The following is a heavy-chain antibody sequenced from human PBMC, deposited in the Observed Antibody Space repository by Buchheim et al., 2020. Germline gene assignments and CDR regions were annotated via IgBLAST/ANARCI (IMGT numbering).Heavy chain of an antibody. Sequence: QVQLVQSGAEVKKPGASVKVSCKASGYTFTSYDINWVRQATGQGLEWMGWMNPNSGNTGYAQKFQGRVTMTRNTSISTAYMELSSLRSEDTAVYYCATHLGYCGGDCYSFRWFDPWGQGTL. V-gene: IGHV1-8*01. CDR3: ATHLGYCGGDCYSFRWFDP. D-gene: IGHD2-21*01. CDR1: GYTFTSYD. CDR2: MNPNSGNT. J-gene: IGHJ5*02.